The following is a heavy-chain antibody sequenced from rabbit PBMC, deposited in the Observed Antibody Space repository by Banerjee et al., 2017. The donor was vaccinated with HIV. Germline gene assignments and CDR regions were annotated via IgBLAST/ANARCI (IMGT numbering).Heavy chain of an antibody. CDR3: AREHSYADYGDFSL. CDR2: IDTGRDSRT. D-gene: IGHD2-1*01. Sequence: QSLEESGGDLVKPGASLTLTCTASGFSFSSSYYMSWVRQAPGKGLEWIACIDTGRDSRTDYASWAKGRFTMSKTSSTTVTLQMTSLTAADTATYFCAREHSYADYGDFSLWGPGPSSPS. J-gene: IGHJ4*01. V-gene: IGHV1S40*01. CDR1: GFSFSSSYY.